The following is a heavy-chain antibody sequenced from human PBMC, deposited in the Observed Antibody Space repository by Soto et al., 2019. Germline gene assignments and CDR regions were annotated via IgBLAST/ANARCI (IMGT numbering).Heavy chain of an antibody. D-gene: IGHD6-13*01. CDR2: FWSTGAT. V-gene: IGHV4-39*01. Sequence: SETLSLTCTVSGDSIRSGTYSWDWLRQSPGKGLEWIGCFWSTGATYYNPSLKGRLTISLDTSKNQFSLNLNFVTAADTAVYFCARRPLGYFDYWGRGTQVTVLL. J-gene: IGHJ4*02. CDR1: GDSIRSGTYS. CDR3: ARRPLGYFDY.